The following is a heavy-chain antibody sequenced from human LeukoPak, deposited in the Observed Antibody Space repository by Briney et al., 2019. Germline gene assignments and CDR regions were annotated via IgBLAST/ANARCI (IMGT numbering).Heavy chain of an antibody. V-gene: IGHV1-58*02. D-gene: IGHD3-10*01. CDR2: IVVGSGNT. Sequence: SVKVSCKASGFTFTSSAMQWVRQARGQRLEWIGWIVVGSGNTNYAQKFQERVTITRDMSTSTAYMELSSLRSEDTAVYYCAAVQQAVNYGSGSYYIGWFDPWGQGTLVTVSS. CDR3: AAVQQAVNYGSGSYYIGWFDP. CDR1: GFTFTSSA. J-gene: IGHJ5*02.